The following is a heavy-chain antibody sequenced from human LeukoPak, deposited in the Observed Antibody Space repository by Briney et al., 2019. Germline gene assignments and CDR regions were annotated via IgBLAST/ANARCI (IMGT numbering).Heavy chain of an antibody. J-gene: IGHJ4*02. CDR1: GGTFSSYA. CDR2: IIPIVGTA. V-gene: IGHV1-69*05. D-gene: IGHD5-18*01. CDR3: AILNSYGHPYFDY. Sequence: SVKVSCKASGGTFSSYAISWVRQAPGQGLEWMGRIIPIVGTANYAQKFQGRVTITTDESTSTAYMELSSLRSEDTAVYYCAILNSYGHPYFDYWGQGTLVTVSS.